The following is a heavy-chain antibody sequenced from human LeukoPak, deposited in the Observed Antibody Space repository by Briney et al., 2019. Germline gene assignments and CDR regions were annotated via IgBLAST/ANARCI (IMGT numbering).Heavy chain of an antibody. V-gene: IGHV3-7*01. J-gene: IGHJ4*02. CDR1: GFTLGGYW. CDR2: IKYDGSEK. CDR3: ARDGVSSSPDFDY. D-gene: IGHD6-6*01. Sequence: GGSMRPSCGAYGFTLGGYWMYWVRQAPGNGLEWVANIKYDGSEKNYVDSVKGRFTISRDNAKNSLYLQTNSVRAEATAVYYCARDGVSSSPDFDYWGQGTLVTVS.